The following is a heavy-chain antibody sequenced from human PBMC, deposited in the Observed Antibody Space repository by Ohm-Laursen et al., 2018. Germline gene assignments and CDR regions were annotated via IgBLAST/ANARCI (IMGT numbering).Heavy chain of an antibody. Sequence: ASVKVSCKASGYTFTDYYMHWVRQAPGHALEWMGWLNPNSGDTDYAQKFQGRVTMTRDTSISTAYMELSSLRSDDTAVYYCARDLDRGMTTVTTGLSWGQGTLVTVSS. CDR1: GYTFTDYY. V-gene: IGHV1-2*02. CDR2: LNPNSGDT. CDR3: ARDLDRGMTTVTTGLS. D-gene: IGHD4-17*01. J-gene: IGHJ5*02.